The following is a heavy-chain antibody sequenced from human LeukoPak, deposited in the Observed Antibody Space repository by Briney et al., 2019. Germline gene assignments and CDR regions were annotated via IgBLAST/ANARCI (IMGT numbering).Heavy chain of an antibody. CDR1: GASFSTFY. V-gene: IGHV4-34*01. CDR2: VNYSGST. D-gene: IGHD3-9*01. Sequence: PSETLSLTCTVYGASFSTFYWSWIRQSPGKGLEWIGEVNYSGSTNYNPSLKSRVIISVDTSNNQFSLKLGSVTAADTAVYYCARLILTGYYGMDVWGQGTTVTVSS. J-gene: IGHJ6*02. CDR3: ARLILTGYYGMDV.